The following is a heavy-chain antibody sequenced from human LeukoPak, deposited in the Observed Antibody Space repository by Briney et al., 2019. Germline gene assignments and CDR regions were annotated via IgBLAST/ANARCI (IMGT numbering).Heavy chain of an antibody. J-gene: IGHJ6*02. V-gene: IGHV3-48*03. Sequence: GGSLRLSCAASGFTFSSYEMNWVRQAPGKVLEWVSYISSSGSTIYYADSVKGRFTISRDNAKNSLYLQMNSLRAEDTAVYYCAREYSSFGDVWGQGTTVTVSS. CDR1: GFTFSSYE. CDR3: AREYSSFGDV. CDR2: ISSSGSTI. D-gene: IGHD6-6*01.